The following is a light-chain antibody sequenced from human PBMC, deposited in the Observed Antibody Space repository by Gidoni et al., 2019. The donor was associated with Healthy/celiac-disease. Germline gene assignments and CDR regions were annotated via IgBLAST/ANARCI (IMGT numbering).Light chain of an antibody. CDR3: QQYNRYGYT. CDR2: KAS. J-gene: IGKJ2*01. CDR1: QSISSW. Sequence: DSKMTQSPSTLSASVGDRVTITCRASQSISSWLAWYQQKPGKAPKLLIYKASSLESGVPSRFSGSGSGTEFTLTISSLQPDDFATYSCQQYNRYGYTFGQWTQLEIK. V-gene: IGKV1-5*03.